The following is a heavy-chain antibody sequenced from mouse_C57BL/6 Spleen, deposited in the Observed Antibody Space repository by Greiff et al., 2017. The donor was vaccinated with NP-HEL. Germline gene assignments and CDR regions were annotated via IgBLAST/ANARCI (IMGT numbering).Heavy chain of an antibody. D-gene: IGHD1-1*01. CDR2: IYPGDGDT. CDR1: GYAFSSYW. CDR3: ARTPYYYGSVYYAMDY. V-gene: IGHV1-80*01. J-gene: IGHJ4*01. Sequence: VQLQQSGAELVKPGASVKISCKASGYAFSSYWMNWVKQRPGKGLEWIGQIYPGDGDTNYNGKFKGKATLTADKSSSTAYMQLSSLTSEDSAVYFCARTPYYYGSVYYAMDYWGQGTSVTVSS.